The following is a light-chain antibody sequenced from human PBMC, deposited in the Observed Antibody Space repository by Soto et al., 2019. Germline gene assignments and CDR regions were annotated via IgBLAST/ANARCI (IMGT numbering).Light chain of an antibody. V-gene: IGKV3-11*01. CDR1: QDIGIY. CDR2: NAS. CDR3: QQRYNWPPLT. Sequence: VVLTQSPATLSLSPGERATLSCRASQDIGIYLAWYQQKPGQAPRLLIYNASNRATGIPTRFSGSGSGTDFTLTISSLGPEDFAVYYCQQRYNWPPLTFGGGTKVDIK. J-gene: IGKJ4*01.